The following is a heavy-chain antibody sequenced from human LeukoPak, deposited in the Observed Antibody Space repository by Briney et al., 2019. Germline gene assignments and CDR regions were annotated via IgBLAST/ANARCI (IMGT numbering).Heavy chain of an antibody. CDR3: ARYDSGGFYRNFDY. CDR2: IYYSGST. CDR1: SGSISSSSYY. V-gene: IGHV4-39*01. D-gene: IGHD3-22*01. Sequence: SETLSLTCTVSSGSISSSSYYWGWIRQPPGKGLEWIGSIYYSGSTYYNPSLKSRVTISVDTSQSQFSLRLSSVTAADTAVYYCARYDSGGFYRNFDYWGQGTLVTVSS. J-gene: IGHJ4*02.